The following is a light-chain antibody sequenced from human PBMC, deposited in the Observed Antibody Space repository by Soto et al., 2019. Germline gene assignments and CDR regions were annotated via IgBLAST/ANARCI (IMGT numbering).Light chain of an antibody. CDR1: QSVSSSY. Sequence: EIVLTQSPGTLSLSPGERATLSCRASQSVSSSYLAWYQQKPGQAPRLLIYGASSRATGIPDRFSGSGSGTDFTLTISRLEPEDFAVYYCQQRSDRPLTFGQGTRLE. J-gene: IGKJ5*01. V-gene: IGKV3D-20*02. CDR2: GAS. CDR3: QQRSDRPLT.